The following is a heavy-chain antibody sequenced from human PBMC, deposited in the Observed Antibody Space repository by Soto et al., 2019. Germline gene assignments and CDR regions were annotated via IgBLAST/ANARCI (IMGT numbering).Heavy chain of an antibody. J-gene: IGHJ4*02. Sequence: QVQLQESGPGLVRPSQTLSLTCSVSGASIHNGGYFWSWIRQSPGKGLEWIGHIHNSGSPYNNPYLKSTGTITAATSMNQFSLALTSVTAADAAMYYCAGGPTPAIVESWGQAILVAVSS. CDR2: IHNSGSP. V-gene: IGHV4-30-4*01. CDR3: AGGPTPAIVES. CDR1: GASIHNGGYF.